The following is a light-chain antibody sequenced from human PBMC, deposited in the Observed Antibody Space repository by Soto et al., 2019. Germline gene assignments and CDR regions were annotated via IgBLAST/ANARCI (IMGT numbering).Light chain of an antibody. J-gene: IGLJ2*01. Sequence: QSVLTQSPSASGTPGQRVTISCSGSASSIGTNTVNWYRQLPGTAPKLLIYGDNQRPSGVPDRFSGSKSGTSASLAISGLQSEDEAEYYCAAWDGSLNNVLFGGGTKLTVL. CDR2: GDN. V-gene: IGLV1-44*01. CDR3: AAWDGSLNNVL. CDR1: ASSIGTNT.